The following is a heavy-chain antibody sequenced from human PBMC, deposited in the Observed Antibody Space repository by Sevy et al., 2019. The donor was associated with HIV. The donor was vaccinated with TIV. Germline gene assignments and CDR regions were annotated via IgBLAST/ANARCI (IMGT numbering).Heavy chain of an antibody. D-gene: IGHD6-13*01. V-gene: IGHV7-4-1*02. CDR2: INTNTGNP. Sequence: ASVKVSCKTSGYTFTREAINSVRQAPGQGLEWMGWINTNTGNPAYAQGFTGRFVFSLDTSVSTAYLQINSLKADDSAMYFCARGAARAGSEYWGQGTLVTVSS. CDR1: GYTFTREA. J-gene: IGHJ4*02. CDR3: ARGAARAGSEY.